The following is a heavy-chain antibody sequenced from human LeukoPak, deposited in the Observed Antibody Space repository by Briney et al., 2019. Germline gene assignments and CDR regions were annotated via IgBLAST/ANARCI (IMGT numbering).Heavy chain of an antibody. CDR1: GFTFSAYA. Sequence: HPGMSLRLSCAASGFTFSAYAMHWVRQAPGKGLEWVAIISYDGNIKYQADSVKGRFTISRDDSKNTLYLQMNSLRAEDTAVYYCARDRSANSRVYYFDYWGQGTLVTVSS. CDR3: ARDRSANSRVYYFDY. J-gene: IGHJ4*02. V-gene: IGHV3-30-3*01. D-gene: IGHD4/OR15-4a*01. CDR2: ISYDGNIK.